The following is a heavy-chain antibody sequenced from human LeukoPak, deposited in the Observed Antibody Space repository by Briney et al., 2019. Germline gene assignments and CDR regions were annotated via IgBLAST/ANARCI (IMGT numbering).Heavy chain of an antibody. CDR2: IESDASNT. V-gene: IGHV3-74*01. CDR3: ARDALSWHAAERHAVGSP. CDR1: GFAFGSHW. Sequence: GGSLRLSCAASGFAFGSHWMHWVRQAPGKGLVWVAHIESDASNTRYADSVKGRFTISRDNARNSLYLQMNSLRAEDTAVYYCARDALSWHAAERHAVGSPWGQGTLVTVSS. J-gene: IGHJ5*02. D-gene: IGHD6-13*01.